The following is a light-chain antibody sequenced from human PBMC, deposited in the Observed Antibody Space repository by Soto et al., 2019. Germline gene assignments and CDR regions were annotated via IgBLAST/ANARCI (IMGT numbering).Light chain of an antibody. V-gene: IGKV1-8*01. Sequence: AIRMTQSPSSLSASTEDRVAITCRASQGISSYLAWYQQKPGKAPKLLIYAASTLQSGVPSRFSGSGSGTDFTLTISCLQSEDFATYYCQQHYSYPRTFGQGTRLEIK. CDR3: QQHYSYPRT. CDR1: QGISSY. CDR2: AAS. J-gene: IGKJ5*01.